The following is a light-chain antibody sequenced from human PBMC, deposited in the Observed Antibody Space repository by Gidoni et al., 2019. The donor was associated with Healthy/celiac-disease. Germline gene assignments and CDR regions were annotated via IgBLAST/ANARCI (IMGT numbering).Light chain of an antibody. V-gene: IGKV3-15*01. J-gene: IGKJ2*01. CDR2: GAS. CDR1: QSVSSN. CDR3: QQYNNWPPRT. Sequence: EIVMTQSTATPSVSPGERATLSCRASQSVSSNLAWYQQKPGQAPRLLIYGASTRATGIPARFSGSGSGTEFTLTISSLQSEDFAVYYCQQYNNWPPRTFGQGTKLEIK.